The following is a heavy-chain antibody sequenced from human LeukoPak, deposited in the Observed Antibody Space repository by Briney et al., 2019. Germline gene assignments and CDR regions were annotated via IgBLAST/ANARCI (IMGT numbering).Heavy chain of an antibody. CDR3: AKDFMVGSFAPSYYFDY. CDR1: GFTLSGYN. D-gene: IGHD2-15*01. Sequence: GGSLRLSCAASGFTLSGYNMNWVRQAPGKGLEWISYISGSGRTIYYADSVKGRFSISRDNAKNSLYLQMNSLRAEDTAVYYCAKDFMVGSFAPSYYFDYWGQGTLVTVSS. V-gene: IGHV3-48*01. CDR2: ISGSGRTI. J-gene: IGHJ4*02.